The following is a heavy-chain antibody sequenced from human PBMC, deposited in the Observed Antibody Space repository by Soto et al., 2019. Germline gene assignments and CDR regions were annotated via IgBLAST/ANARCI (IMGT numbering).Heavy chain of an antibody. D-gene: IGHD3-16*01. Sequence: QVQLQESGPGLEKPSETLSLTCSISGGSISDYQWNWIRQPPGKGLEWIGYIYYSGRTNYNPSLKSRLTISLDTSTRQFSLRLRSVTAADTAVYYCARMRGLGEISPYLDYWGQGALVTVSS. CDR1: GGSISDYQ. CDR2: IYYSGRT. V-gene: IGHV4-59*01. CDR3: ARMRGLGEISPYLDY. J-gene: IGHJ4*02.